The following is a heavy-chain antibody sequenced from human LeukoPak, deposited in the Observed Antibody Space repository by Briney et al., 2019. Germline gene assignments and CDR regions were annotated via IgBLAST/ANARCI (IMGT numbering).Heavy chain of an antibody. J-gene: IGHJ4*01. CDR3: ARVMYYYHSSGSIAVYYFDY. CDR1: GFTFSSHW. Sequence: PGGSLRLSCAASGFTFSSHWMHWVRRAPGKGLVWVSRIDSDGSTTSYADSVKGRFTISRDNAKNTLYLQMNSLRAEDTAVYYCARVMYYYHSSGSIAVYYFDYWGHGTLVTVSS. D-gene: IGHD3-22*01. CDR2: IDSDGSTT. V-gene: IGHV3-74*01.